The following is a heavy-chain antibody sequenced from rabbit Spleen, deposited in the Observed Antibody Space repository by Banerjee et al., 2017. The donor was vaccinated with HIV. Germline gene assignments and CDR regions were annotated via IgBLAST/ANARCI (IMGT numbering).Heavy chain of an antibody. CDR2: INAITGKA. Sequence: QEQLVESGGGLVQPGGSLKLSCTASGFSFSNKAVMCWVRQAPGKGLEWIACINAITGKAVYASWAKGRFTFSKTSSTTVTLQMTSLTAADTATYVCARAIGSLYNLWGPGTLVTVS. D-gene: IGHD4-2*01. J-gene: IGHJ4*01. CDR3: ARAIGSLYNL. CDR1: GFSFSNKAV. V-gene: IGHV1S45*01.